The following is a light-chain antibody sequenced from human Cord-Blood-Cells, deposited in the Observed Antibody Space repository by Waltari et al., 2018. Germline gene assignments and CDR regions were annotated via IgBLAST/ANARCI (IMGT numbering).Light chain of an antibody. CDR2: AAS. CDR3: QQSYSTPIT. Sequence: DIQMNQSPSSLSASVGDRVTLTCRASQSISSYLNWYQQKPGKAPKLLIDAASSLQSGVPSRFSGSGSGTDFTLTISSLQPEDFATYYCQQSYSTPITFGQGTRLEIK. V-gene: IGKV1-39*01. CDR1: QSISSY. J-gene: IGKJ5*01.